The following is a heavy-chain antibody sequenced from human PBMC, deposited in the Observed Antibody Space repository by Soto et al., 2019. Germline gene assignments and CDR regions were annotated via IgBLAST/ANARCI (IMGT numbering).Heavy chain of an antibody. V-gene: IGHV3-23*01. CDR1: GFTFSTYA. D-gene: IGHD3-22*01. J-gene: IGHJ4*02. CDR3: AKGQGAYYDRSGYYSPFDY. CDR2: ISGSGGST. Sequence: EVQLLESGGGLVQPGGSLRLSCAASGFTFSTYAMSWVRQAPGKGLEWVSAISGSGGSTYYADSVKGRFTISRDNSKNTLYLQMNSLRAEDTAVYYCAKGQGAYYDRSGYYSPFDYWGQGTLVTVSS.